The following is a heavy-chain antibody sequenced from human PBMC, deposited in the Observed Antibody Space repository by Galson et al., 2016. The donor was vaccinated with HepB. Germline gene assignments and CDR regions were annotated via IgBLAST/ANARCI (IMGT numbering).Heavy chain of an antibody. CDR1: GFTFNNYS. J-gene: IGHJ3*02. CDR3: SRDSMVVPTANKRGACDI. CDR2: ISRSSNYI. D-gene: IGHD2-2*01. Sequence: SLRLSCAASGFTFNNYSMSWVRQAPGKGLEWVSSISRSSNYIFYADSVKGRFTISRDNAKNSLYLQMNSLRTEDTAVYYCSRDSMVVPTANKRGACDIWGQGTIVTGSS. V-gene: IGHV3-21*01.